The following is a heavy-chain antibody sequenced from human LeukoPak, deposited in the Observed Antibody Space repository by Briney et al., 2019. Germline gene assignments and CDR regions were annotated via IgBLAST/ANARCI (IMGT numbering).Heavy chain of an antibody. V-gene: IGHV4-34*01. CDR2: INHSDST. J-gene: IGHJ4*02. Sequence: SETLSLTCAVYGESFSGYYWSWIRQSPGKGLEWIGEINHSDSTNHNPSLKSRVTISVDTSKNQFSLKLSSVTAADTAVYYCARFSSGWYSGGDWGQGALVTVSS. CDR3: ARFSSGWYSGGD. CDR1: GESFSGYY. D-gene: IGHD6-19*01.